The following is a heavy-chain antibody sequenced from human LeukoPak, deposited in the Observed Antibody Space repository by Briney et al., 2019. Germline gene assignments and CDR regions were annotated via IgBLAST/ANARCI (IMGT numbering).Heavy chain of an antibody. CDR3: AKDIAANPKYYFDY. CDR2: ISWNSGSI. V-gene: IGHV3-9*01. CDR1: GFTFSSYA. Sequence: PGGSLRLSCAASGFTFSSYAMSWVRQAPGKGLEWVSGISWNSGSIGYADSVKGRFTISRDNAKNSLYLQMNSLRAEDTALYYCAKDIAANPKYYFDYWGQGTLVTVSS. J-gene: IGHJ4*02. D-gene: IGHD6-13*01.